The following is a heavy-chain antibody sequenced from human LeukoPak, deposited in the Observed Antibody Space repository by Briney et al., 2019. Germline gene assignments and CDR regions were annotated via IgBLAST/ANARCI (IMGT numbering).Heavy chain of an antibody. Sequence: ASVKVSCKASGNSFIGYYMHWVRQAPGQGLEWMGWISPQSGATKYAPKFQGRVTMTRDTSISTGYLELGRLTSDDTAVYYCAGEDCSRGSCSPDYWGQGTLVTVSS. D-gene: IGHD2-15*01. CDR2: ISPQSGAT. J-gene: IGHJ4*02. CDR3: AGEDCSRGSCSPDY. V-gene: IGHV1-2*02. CDR1: GNSFIGYY.